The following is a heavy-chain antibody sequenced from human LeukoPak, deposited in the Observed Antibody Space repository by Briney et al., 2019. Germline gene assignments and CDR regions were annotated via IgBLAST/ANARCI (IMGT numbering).Heavy chain of an antibody. D-gene: IGHD1-26*01. Sequence: GGSLRLSCAASGFTFSNYWMSWVRQAPGKGLEWVANINQYGSEEYYVDSVKGRFTVSRDDAKNSLYLQMNSLRAEDTAVYYCAREAGGSYNYYYGMDVWGQGTTVTVSS. CDR2: INQYGSEE. CDR1: GFTFSNYW. V-gene: IGHV3-7*05. J-gene: IGHJ6*02. CDR3: AREAGGSYNYYYGMDV.